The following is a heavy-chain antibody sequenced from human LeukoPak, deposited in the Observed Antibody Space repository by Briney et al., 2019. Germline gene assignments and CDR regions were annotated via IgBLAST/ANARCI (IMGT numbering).Heavy chain of an antibody. CDR2: ITSSSTYI. D-gene: IGHD1-26*01. Sequence: PGGSLSLSCAASGFTFSRYTVNWVRQAPGKGLEWVSSITSSSTYIYYADSVKGRFTISRDNAKNSLYLHMNSLRAEDTAVYYCTRGTGSYDYWGQGTRVTVSS. CDR1: GFTFSRYT. J-gene: IGHJ4*02. V-gene: IGHV3-21*01. CDR3: TRGTGSYDY.